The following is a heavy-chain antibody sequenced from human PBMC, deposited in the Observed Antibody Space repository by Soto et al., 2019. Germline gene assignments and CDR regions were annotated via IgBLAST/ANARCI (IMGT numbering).Heavy chain of an antibody. Sequence: SETLSLTCTVSGGSISSGGYYWSWIRQHPGKGLEWIGYIYYSGSTYYNPSLKSRVTISVDTSKNQFSLKLSSVTAADTAVYYCARGGGDGDYRGGCWFDPWGQGTLVTVSS. CDR3: ARGGGDGDYRGGCWFDP. J-gene: IGHJ5*02. CDR2: IYYSGST. V-gene: IGHV4-31*03. CDR1: GGSISSGGYY. D-gene: IGHD4-17*01.